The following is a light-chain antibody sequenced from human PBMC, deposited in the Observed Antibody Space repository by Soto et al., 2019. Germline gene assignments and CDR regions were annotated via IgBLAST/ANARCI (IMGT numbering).Light chain of an antibody. CDR3: QQYDSSHTKT. V-gene: IGKV4-1*01. CDR1: QSVLYKSNNKNY. Sequence: TPSSYALSVARVGRATISCRSSQSVLYKSNNKNYLAWYQQKPGQPPKLLIYWASTRQSGVHDRFSGSGSGTDFTLTISSLQAEDVAVYYYQQYDSSHTKTFGQGTLLEIK. J-gene: IGKJ5*01. CDR2: WAS.